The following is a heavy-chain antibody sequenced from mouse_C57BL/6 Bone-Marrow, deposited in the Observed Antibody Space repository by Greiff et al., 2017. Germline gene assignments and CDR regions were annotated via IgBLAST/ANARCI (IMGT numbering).Heavy chain of an antibody. Sequence: DVMLVESDGGLVQPGSSMKLSCTASGFTFSDYYMAWVRQVPEKGLEWVANINYDGSSTYYLDSLKSRFIISRDNAKNILYLQMSSLKSEDTATYYCARDRGVPYYFDYWGQGTTLTVSS. CDR3: ARDRGVPYYFDY. J-gene: IGHJ2*01. D-gene: IGHD2-14*01. CDR2: INYDGSST. V-gene: IGHV5-16*01. CDR1: GFTFSDYY.